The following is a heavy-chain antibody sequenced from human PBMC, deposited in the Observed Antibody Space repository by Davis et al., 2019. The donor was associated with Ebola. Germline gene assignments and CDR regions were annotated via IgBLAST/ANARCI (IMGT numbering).Heavy chain of an antibody. J-gene: IGHJ3*02. CDR1: GYTFTSYA. CDR3: ARDRSLRWRNDAFDI. Sequence: ASVKVSCKASGYTFTSYAMHWVRQAPGQRLEWMGWINAGNGNTKYSQKFQGRVTITRDTSASTAYMELSSLRSEDTAVYYCARDRSLRWRNDAFDIWGQGTMVTVSS. V-gene: IGHV1-3*01. D-gene: IGHD4-23*01. CDR2: INAGNGNT.